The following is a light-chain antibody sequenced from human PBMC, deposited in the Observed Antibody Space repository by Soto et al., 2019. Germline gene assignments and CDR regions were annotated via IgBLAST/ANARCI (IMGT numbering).Light chain of an antibody. J-gene: IGKJ1*01. CDR3: QQYNRAPLT. V-gene: IGKV1-27*01. Sequence: DIQMTQSPSSLSASVGDRVTITCRASQGISNYLAWYQQKPGKVPKLLIYAASTLQSGVPSRFGGSESGTDVTLTISGLQPEDVATYYCQQYNRAPLTFGQGTKVEIK. CDR2: AAS. CDR1: QGISNY.